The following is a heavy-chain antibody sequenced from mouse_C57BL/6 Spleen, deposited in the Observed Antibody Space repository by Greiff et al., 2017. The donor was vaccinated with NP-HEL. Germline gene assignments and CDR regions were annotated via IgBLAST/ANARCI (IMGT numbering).Heavy chain of an antibody. V-gene: IGHV1-53*01. CDR3: ARENLSSFYAMDY. J-gene: IGHJ4*01. D-gene: IGHD1-1*01. CDR1: GYTFTSYW. CDR2: INPSNGGT. Sequence: QVQLKQPGTELVKPGASVKLSCKASGYTFTSYWMHWVKQRPGQGLEWIGNINPSNGGTNYNEKFKSKATLTVDKSSSTAYMQLSSLTSEDSAVYYCARENLSSFYAMDYWGQGTSVTVSS.